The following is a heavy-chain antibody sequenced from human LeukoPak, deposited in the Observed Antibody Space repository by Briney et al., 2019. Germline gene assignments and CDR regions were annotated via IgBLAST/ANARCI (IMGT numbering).Heavy chain of an antibody. D-gene: IGHD2-2*01. J-gene: IGHJ4*02. Sequence: GGSLRLSCAASGFTFSSYAMSWVRQAPGEGLEWVSAISGSGGSTYYADSVKGRFTISRDNSKNTLYLQMNSLRAEDTAVYYCATYCSSTSCRGEDYWGQGTLVTVSS. CDR2: ISGSGGST. V-gene: IGHV3-23*01. CDR1: GFTFSSYA. CDR3: ATYCSSTSCRGEDY.